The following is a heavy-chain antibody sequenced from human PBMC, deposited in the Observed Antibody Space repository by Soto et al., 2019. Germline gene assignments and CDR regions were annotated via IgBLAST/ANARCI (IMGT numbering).Heavy chain of an antibody. CDR3: ARSRGSYYSNFDS. V-gene: IGHV1-69*08. CDR2: VIPILGAS. J-gene: IGHJ4*02. D-gene: IGHD3-10*01. CDR1: ADTFTGYT. Sequence: SVKVSCKASADTFTGYTVTWVRQAPGQGLEWVGRVIPILGASNFAQKFQGRVTISADKSTDTAYMVLTGLTSEDTAVYYCARSRGSYYSNFDSWGQGTLVTVSS.